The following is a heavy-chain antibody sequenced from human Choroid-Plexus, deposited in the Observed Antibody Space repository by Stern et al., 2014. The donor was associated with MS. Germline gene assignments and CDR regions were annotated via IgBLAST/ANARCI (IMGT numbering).Heavy chain of an antibody. J-gene: IGHJ4*02. CDR3: AKDRQYLTFFFDF. CDR1: GFSFSSFG. D-gene: IGHD2/OR15-2a*01. Sequence: VQLVESGGGVVQPGRPLRLSCAASGFSFSSFGMHWVRPAPGKGLEWVALISYDGSKDYADSVKGRFAISRDNSKNTLYMQMNNLRAEDTAVYYCAKDRQYLTFFFDFWGQGSLVAVSS. V-gene: IGHV3-30*18. CDR2: ISYDGSK.